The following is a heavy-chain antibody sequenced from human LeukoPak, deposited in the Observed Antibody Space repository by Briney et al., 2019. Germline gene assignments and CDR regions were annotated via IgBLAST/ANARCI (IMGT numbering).Heavy chain of an antibody. V-gene: IGHV1-69*01. D-gene: IGHD6-13*01. CDR3: ARGAAAAAKYDY. Sequence: GSSVKVSCEASGGTFSSYAISWVRQAPGQGLEWMGGIIPIFGTANYAQKFQGRVTITADESTSTAYMELSSLRSEDTAVYYCARGAAAAAKYDYWGQGTLVTVSS. J-gene: IGHJ4*02. CDR1: GGTFSSYA. CDR2: IIPIFGTA.